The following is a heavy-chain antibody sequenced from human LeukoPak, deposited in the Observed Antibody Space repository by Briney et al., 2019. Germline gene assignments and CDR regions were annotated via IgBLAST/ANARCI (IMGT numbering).Heavy chain of an antibody. D-gene: IGHD2-2*01. Sequence: SVKVSRKASGGTFSSYAISWVRQAPGQGLEWMGGIIPIFGTANYAQKFQGRVAITADESTSTAYMELSSLRSEDTAVYYCARGLPTETYCSSTSCYGFDPWGQGTLVTVSS. CDR1: GGTFSSYA. J-gene: IGHJ5*02. V-gene: IGHV1-69*13. CDR3: ARGLPTETYCSSTSCYGFDP. CDR2: IIPIFGTA.